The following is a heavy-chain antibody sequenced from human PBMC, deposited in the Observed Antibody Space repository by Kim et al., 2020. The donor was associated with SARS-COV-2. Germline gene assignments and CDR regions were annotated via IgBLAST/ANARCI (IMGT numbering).Heavy chain of an antibody. J-gene: IGHJ5*02. Sequence: SETLSLTCAVSGGSISTYYWSWIRQPAGKGLEWIGRIYITGGTSINPSLKSRVTMSIDMSKNLFSLKLTSVTAADTAVYYCARGITSFEASGEHWFDPWGQGTLVTVSS. CDR2: IYITGGT. CDR1: GGSISTYY. CDR3: ARGITSFEASGEHWFDP. V-gene: IGHV4-4*07. D-gene: IGHD3-10*01.